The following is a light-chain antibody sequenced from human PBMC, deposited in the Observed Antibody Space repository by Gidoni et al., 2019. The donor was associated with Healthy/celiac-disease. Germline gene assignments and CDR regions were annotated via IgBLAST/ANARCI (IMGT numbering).Light chain of an antibody. V-gene: IGKV1-5*03. CDR3: QQYNSYSCT. J-gene: IGKJ2*02. Sequence: DIQMTQSPSTLSASVGDRVTITCRASQSISSWLAWYQQKPGKAPKLLIHKASSLESGVPSRFSGSGSGTEFTLTISSLQPDDFATYYCQQYNSYSCTFXQXTKLEIK. CDR1: QSISSW. CDR2: KAS.